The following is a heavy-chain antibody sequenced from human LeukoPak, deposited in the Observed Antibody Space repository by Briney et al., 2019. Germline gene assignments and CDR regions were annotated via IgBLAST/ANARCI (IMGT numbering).Heavy chain of an antibody. D-gene: IGHD2-2*01. CDR2: INTNTGNP. J-gene: IGHJ6*02. V-gene: IGHV7-4-1*02. CDR3: ARGAYYSSTSCSHYYYYGMDV. CDR1: GYTLTIYS. Sequence: ASVSVSHTASGYTLTIYSMNWVRHAPGQGLEWVGWINTNTGNPTYAQGFTGRFGLSFDPSVRSAYLKISSLKADDTAVYYCARGAYYSSTSCSHYYYYGMDVWGQGTTVTVSS.